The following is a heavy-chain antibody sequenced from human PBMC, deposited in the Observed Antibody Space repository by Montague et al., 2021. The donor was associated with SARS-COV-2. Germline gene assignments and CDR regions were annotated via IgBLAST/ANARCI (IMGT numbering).Heavy chain of an antibody. CDR1: GGSISSSNYY. Sequence: SETRSLTCTVSGGSISSSNYYWGWIRQPPGKGLEWIGNMYYSGSTCYNPSLKSRVTISIDTSKNQFSLKLSSVTAADTAVYYCARDDIVLQGVTKGMDVWGQGTTVTVSS. D-gene: IGHD3-10*01. J-gene: IGHJ6*02. CDR2: MYYSGST. CDR3: ARDDIVLQGVTKGMDV. V-gene: IGHV4-39*07.